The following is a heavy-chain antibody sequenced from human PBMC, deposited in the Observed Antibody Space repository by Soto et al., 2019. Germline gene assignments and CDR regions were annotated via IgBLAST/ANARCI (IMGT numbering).Heavy chain of an antibody. D-gene: IGHD4-17*01. CDR1: GGSISSSSYY. J-gene: IGHJ4*02. V-gene: IGHV4-39*01. CDR2: IYYSGST. Sequence: SETLSLTRTVSGGSISSSSYYWGWIRQPPGKGLEWIGSIYYSGSTYYNPSLKSRVTISVDTSKNQFSLKLSSVTAADTAVYYCASLIYGDYDLFDYWGQGTLVTVSS. CDR3: ASLIYGDYDLFDY.